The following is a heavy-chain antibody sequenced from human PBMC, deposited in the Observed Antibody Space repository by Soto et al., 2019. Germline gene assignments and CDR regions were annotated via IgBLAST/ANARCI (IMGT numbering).Heavy chain of an antibody. J-gene: IGHJ6*02. D-gene: IGHD3-10*01. V-gene: IGHV4-28*01. CDR3: TTQGFGGLHGLVDV. CDR2: ISNIGFT. Sequence: SETLSLTCAVSGYSISSSNWWGWIRQPPGKGLEWIGYISNIGFTRYNPSLKSRVSISVDTSKNQFSLKLTSVTAADTAVYYCTTQGFGGLHGLVDVWGQGTTVTV. CDR1: GYSISSSNW.